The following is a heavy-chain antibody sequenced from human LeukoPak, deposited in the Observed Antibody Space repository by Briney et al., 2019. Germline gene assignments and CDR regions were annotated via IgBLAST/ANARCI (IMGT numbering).Heavy chain of an antibody. J-gene: IGHJ4*02. D-gene: IGHD3-10*01. CDR1: GLTFTSYG. CDR2: ISYDGRSQ. Sequence: PGGPLRLSCAASGLTFTSYGMHWVRQAPGKGLEWVAVISYDGRSQYYADSVKGRFSISRDNSKNTLYLQMTSLRPEDSAVYYCAAERGASGEFAYWGQGTLVPVSS. CDR3: AAERGASGEFAY. V-gene: IGHV3-30*03.